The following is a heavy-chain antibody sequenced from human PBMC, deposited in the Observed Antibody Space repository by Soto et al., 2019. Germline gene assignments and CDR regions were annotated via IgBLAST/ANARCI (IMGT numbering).Heavy chain of an antibody. CDR3: ARDGGSSDRTGYCSGGSCRLNWFDP. V-gene: IGHV3-21*01. CDR2: ISSSSSYI. CDR1: GFTFSSYS. D-gene: IGHD2-15*01. Sequence: GGSLRLSCAASGFTFSSYSMNWVRQAPGKGLEWVSSISSSSSYIYYADSVKGRFTISRDNAKNSLYLQMNSLRAEDTAVYYCARDGGSSDRTGYCSGGSCRLNWFDPWGQGTLVTVSS. J-gene: IGHJ5*02.